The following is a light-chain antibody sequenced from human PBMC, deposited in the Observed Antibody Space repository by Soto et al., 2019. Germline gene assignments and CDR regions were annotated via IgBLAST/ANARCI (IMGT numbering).Light chain of an antibody. CDR1: QSVSSSN. J-gene: IGKJ1*01. CDR3: QQYGSSPRT. V-gene: IGKV3-20*01. Sequence: DIVLTQSPGTLSLSPGERATLSCRASQSVSSSNLGSYQQKPGQAPRLLIYGASSKATGIPDRFSGSGSGTVFTLTISRLEPEDFAVYYCQQYGSSPRTFGQGTKVELK. CDR2: GAS.